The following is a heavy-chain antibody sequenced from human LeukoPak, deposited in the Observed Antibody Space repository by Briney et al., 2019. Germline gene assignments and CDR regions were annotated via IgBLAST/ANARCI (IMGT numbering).Heavy chain of an antibody. CDR2: ISSSSSTI. V-gene: IGHV3-48*01. Sequence: GGSLRLSCAASGFTFSSYRMNWVRQAPGKGLEWVSYISSSSSTIYYADSVKGRFTISRDNAKNSLYLQLNSLGAEDTAVYYCATGTSLDYWGQGTPVTVSS. CDR1: GFTFSSYR. J-gene: IGHJ4*02. CDR3: ATGTSLDY.